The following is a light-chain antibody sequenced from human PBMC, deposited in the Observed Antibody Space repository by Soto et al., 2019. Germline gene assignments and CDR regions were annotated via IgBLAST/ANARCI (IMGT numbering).Light chain of an antibody. J-gene: IGKJ5*01. Sequence: EIVMTQSPATMSVSPGEGSTLSCTASQGIGETLAWYQQKPCQTPRLPVYDTSIRATGIPARFSGSGSGTDFTLTISSLEPEDFAAYYCQQRSNWPPITFGQGTRLEIK. CDR1: QGIGET. V-gene: IGKV3-11*01. CDR2: DTS. CDR3: QQRSNWPPIT.